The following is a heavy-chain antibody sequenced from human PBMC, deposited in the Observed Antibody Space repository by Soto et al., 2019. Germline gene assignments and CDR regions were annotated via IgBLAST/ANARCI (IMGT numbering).Heavy chain of an antibody. V-gene: IGHV5-51*01. CDR1: GYIFTSYW. Sequence: PGESLKISCNGSGYIFTSYWIGWVRQMPGKGLEWMGIIYPGDSDTRYSPSFQGQVTISADKSISTAYLQWSSLKASDTAMYYCARLAVADHYYYYYGMDVWGQGTTVTVSS. J-gene: IGHJ6*02. CDR3: ARLAVADHYYYYYGMDV. D-gene: IGHD6-19*01. CDR2: IYPGDSDT.